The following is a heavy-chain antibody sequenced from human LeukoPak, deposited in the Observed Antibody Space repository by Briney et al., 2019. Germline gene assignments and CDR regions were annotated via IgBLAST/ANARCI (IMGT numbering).Heavy chain of an antibody. Sequence: SETLSLTCTVSGGSISSGDYYWSWIRQPPGKGLEWIGYIYYSGSTYYNPSLKSRVTISVDTSKNQFSLKLSSVTAADTAVYYCAREGDWNLLNYWGQGTLVTVSS. CDR3: AREGDWNLLNY. D-gene: IGHD1-7*01. CDR1: GGSISSGDYY. J-gene: IGHJ4*02. V-gene: IGHV4-30-4*02. CDR2: IYYSGST.